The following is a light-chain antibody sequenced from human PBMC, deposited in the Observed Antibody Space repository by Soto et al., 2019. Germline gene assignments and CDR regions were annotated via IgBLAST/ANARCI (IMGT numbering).Light chain of an antibody. CDR3: QQYGSTPLT. V-gene: IGKV3-20*01. J-gene: IGKJ4*01. Sequence: EIGLTQSPGTLSLSPGGRATLSCRASQSVSRNYVAWDQQKPGQAPRLLIYGASSRASGIPDRFSGSGSGADFTLSITRLEPEDFALYYCQQYGSTPLTFGGGTKVEIK. CDR1: QSVSRNY. CDR2: GAS.